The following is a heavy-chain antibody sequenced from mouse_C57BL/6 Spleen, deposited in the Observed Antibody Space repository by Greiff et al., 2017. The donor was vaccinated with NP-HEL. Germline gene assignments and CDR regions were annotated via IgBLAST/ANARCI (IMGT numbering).Heavy chain of an antibody. CDR1: GYSFTGYY. V-gene: IGHV1-42*01. J-gene: IGHJ1*03. D-gene: IGHD1-1*01. Sequence: VQLKESGPELVKPGASVKISCKASGYSFTGYYMNWVKQSPEKSLEWIGEINPSTGGTTYNQKFKAKATLTVDKSSSTAYMQLKSLTSEDSAVYYCARGRGYCYGSSPYWYFDVWGTGTTVTVSS. CDR3: ARGRGYCYGSSPYWYFDV. CDR2: INPSTGGT.